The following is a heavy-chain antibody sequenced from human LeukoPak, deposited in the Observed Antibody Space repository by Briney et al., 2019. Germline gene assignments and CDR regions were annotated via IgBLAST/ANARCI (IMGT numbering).Heavy chain of an antibody. D-gene: IGHD3-10*01. CDR3: ARMVRGVINEAGPFDY. CDR2: IYSSGRT. Sequence: PSETLSLTCTVSGDSINSGRYDWSWIRQPAGKGLEWIVRIYSSGRTNYNPSLKSRVTMSVDTSKNQFSLRLSSVTAADMAVYYCARMVRGVINEAGPFDYWGQGTLVTVSS. V-gene: IGHV4-61*02. CDR1: GDSINSGRYD. J-gene: IGHJ4*02.